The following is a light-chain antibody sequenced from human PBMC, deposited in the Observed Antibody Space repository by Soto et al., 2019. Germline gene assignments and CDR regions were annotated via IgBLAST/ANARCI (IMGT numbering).Light chain of an antibody. Sequence: ESVLTQSPGTLSLSPGERATLSCRASQSVSNNYLAWYQQKPGQAPRLLIYGASNRATGIPDRFSGSGSGTEFTLTISSLQSEDFAVYYCQQYNNWPVTFGQGTKVDIK. CDR3: QQYNNWPVT. CDR1: QSVSNN. J-gene: IGKJ1*01. CDR2: GAS. V-gene: IGKV3D-15*01.